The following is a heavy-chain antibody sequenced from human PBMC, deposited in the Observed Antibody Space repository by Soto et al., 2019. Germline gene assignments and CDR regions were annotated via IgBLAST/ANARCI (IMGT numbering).Heavy chain of an antibody. CDR2: IHSGGST. D-gene: IGHD4-17*01. CDR3: ARAWENGDYARN. Sequence: GGSLRLSCAASGFTVSSNYMSWVRQAPGKGLEWVSVIHSGGSTYYADSVKRRFTISRDSSKNTVYLQMNSLRAEDTAVYHCARAWENGDYARNWGQGTLVTVSS. J-gene: IGHJ4*02. V-gene: IGHV3-53*01. CDR1: GFTVSSNY.